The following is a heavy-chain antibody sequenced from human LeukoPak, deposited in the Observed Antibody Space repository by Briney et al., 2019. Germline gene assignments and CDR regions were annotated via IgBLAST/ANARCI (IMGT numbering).Heavy chain of an antibody. CDR1: GFTFSNYW. CDR3: ARESLEYSGSYY. Sequence: GGSLRLSCAASGFTFSNYWMSWARQAPGKGQEWLANIKTDGSDKFYVDSVKGRFTISRDNAKNSVDLQMNSLRGEDTAVYYCARESLEYSGSYYWGQGTLVTVSS. CDR2: IKTDGSDK. V-gene: IGHV3-7*01. D-gene: IGHD1-26*01. J-gene: IGHJ4*02.